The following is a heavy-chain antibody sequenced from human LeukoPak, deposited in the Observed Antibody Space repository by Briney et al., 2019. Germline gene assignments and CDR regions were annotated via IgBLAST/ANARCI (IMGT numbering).Heavy chain of an antibody. V-gene: IGHV3-9*01. Sequence: PGRSLRLSCAASGFTLDDYAMHWVRQAPGKGLEWVSGIDWKSDSIGYADSVKGRFTISRDNAKNSLYLHMSSLRAEDTALYYCVKDMGYYYDSRGYTLGYWGQGTLVTVSS. CDR3: VKDMGYYYDSRGYTLGY. D-gene: IGHD3-22*01. J-gene: IGHJ4*02. CDR2: IDWKSDSI. CDR1: GFTLDDYA.